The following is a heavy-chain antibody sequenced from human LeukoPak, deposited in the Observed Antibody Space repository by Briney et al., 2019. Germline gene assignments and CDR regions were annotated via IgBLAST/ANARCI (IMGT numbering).Heavy chain of an antibody. V-gene: IGHV3-23*01. J-gene: IGHJ6*02. Sequence: PGGSLRLSCAASGFTFSDYTMAWIRQAPGKGLEWVSTISGSGGSTYYADSVKGRFTISRDNSKNTLYLQMNSLRAEDTAVYYCAKSKYGSGSYYYYYYGMDVWGQGTTVTVSS. D-gene: IGHD3-10*01. CDR2: ISGSGGST. CDR3: AKSKYGSGSYYYYYYGMDV. CDR1: GFTFSDYT.